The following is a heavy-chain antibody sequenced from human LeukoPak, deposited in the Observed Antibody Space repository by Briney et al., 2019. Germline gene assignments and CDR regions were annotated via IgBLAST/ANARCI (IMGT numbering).Heavy chain of an antibody. Sequence: GGSLRLSCAASGFTFNNYAMSWVRKAPGKGLEWVSVFSGSGGTTYYADSVKGRFTISRDNSKNTLYLQMNSLRAEDTAIYYCAKDPKYSNNWYYFDYWGQGTLVTVSS. J-gene: IGHJ4*02. CDR2: FSGSGGTT. CDR1: GFTFNNYA. CDR3: AKDPKYSNNWYYFDY. D-gene: IGHD6-13*01. V-gene: IGHV3-23*01.